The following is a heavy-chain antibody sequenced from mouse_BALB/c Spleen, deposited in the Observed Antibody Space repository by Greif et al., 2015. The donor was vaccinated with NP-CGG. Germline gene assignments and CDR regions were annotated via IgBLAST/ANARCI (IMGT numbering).Heavy chain of an antibody. CDR3: ARFGNYGYFDV. V-gene: IGHV1-4*01. D-gene: IGHD2-1*01. Sequence: VKLMESGAELARPGASVKMSCKASGYTFTSYTMHWVKQRPGQGLEWIGYINPSSGYTNYNQKFKDKATLTADKSSSTAYMQLSSLTSEDSAVYYCARFGNYGYFDVWGAGTTVTVSS. CDR1: GYTFTSYT. CDR2: INPSSGYT. J-gene: IGHJ1*01.